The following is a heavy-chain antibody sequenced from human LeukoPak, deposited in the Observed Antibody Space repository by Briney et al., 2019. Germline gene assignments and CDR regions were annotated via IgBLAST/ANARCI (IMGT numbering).Heavy chain of an antibody. V-gene: IGHV5-51*01. J-gene: IGHJ4*02. Sequence: GESLKISCKASGYSFSSYWIGWVRQMPGKALEWMGIIYPSDSDTKYSPSFEGQVAISVDKSTSTAYVEWSSLKASDTAMYYCARRGRDGYFSLDYRGQGTLVTVSS. CDR2: IYPSDSDT. CDR1: GYSFSSYW. D-gene: IGHD5-24*01. CDR3: ARRGRDGYFSLDY.